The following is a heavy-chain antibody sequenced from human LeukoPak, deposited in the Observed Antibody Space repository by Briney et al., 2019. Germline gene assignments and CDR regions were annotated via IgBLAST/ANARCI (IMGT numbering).Heavy chain of an antibody. CDR2: TSFDVSNK. J-gene: IGHJ4*02. V-gene: IGHV3-30*04. CDR3: ARGYCTSTSCYNDY. D-gene: IGHD2-2*02. Sequence: GGSLRLSCAASGFTFSSYAMHWVRQAPGKGLEWVATTSFDVSNKYYADSVKGRFTISRDNSKNTLYLQMNGLRTEDTAVYSCARGYCTSTSCYNDYWGQGTLVTVSP. CDR1: GFTFSSYA.